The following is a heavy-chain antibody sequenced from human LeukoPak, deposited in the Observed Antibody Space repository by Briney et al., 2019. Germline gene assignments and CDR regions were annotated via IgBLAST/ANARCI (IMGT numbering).Heavy chain of an antibody. CDR3: ARNQHWSRDI. CDR2: IKPDGSQK. CDR1: GFSFNGDW. V-gene: IGHV3-7*01. D-gene: IGHD2-8*02. J-gene: IGHJ4*02. Sequence: GGSLRLSCVASGFSFNGDWMNWVRQAPGKGLEWVANIKPDGSQKYYVDSVTGRFSISRDNAKNSLSLQMNSLRVDDTAVYYCARNQHWSRDIWGQGILVTVSS.